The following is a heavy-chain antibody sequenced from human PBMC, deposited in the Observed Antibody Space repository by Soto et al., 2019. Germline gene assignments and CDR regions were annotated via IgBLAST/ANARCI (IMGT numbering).Heavy chain of an antibody. J-gene: IGHJ2*01. Sequence: EVQLVESGGGLVKPGGSLRLSCAASGFTFSSYSMNWVRQAPGKGLEWVSAISSSSSYIYYADSVKGRFTISRDNAKNSLYLQMTRLRAEDTAVCYCAREKLSARPSWYFDLWGRGTLVTVSS. CDR1: GFTFSSYS. CDR2: ISSSSSYI. CDR3: AREKLSARPSWYFDL. D-gene: IGHD6-6*01. V-gene: IGHV3-21*01.